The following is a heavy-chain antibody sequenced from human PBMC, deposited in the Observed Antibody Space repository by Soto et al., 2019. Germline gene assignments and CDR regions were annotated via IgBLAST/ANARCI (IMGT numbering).Heavy chain of an antibody. D-gene: IGHD6-13*01. Sequence: QVQLQESGPGLVKPSETLSLTCTVSGGSISSYYWSWIRQPPGKGLEWIGYIYYSGSTNYNPSLKSRVTISVETSKNQFSLKLSSVTAADTAVYYWARDDGDSGIDYGGQGTMVTVSS. CDR3: ARDDGDSGIDY. V-gene: IGHV4-59*01. CDR2: IYYSGST. CDR1: GGSISSYY. J-gene: IGHJ4*02.